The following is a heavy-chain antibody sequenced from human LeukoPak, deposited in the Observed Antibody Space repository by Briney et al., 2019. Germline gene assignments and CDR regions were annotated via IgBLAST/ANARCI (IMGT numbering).Heavy chain of an antibody. CDR3: AVDNRDF. J-gene: IGHJ4*02. D-gene: IGHD2/OR15-2a*01. CDR2: IYTSGNT. V-gene: IGHV4-4*07. CDR1: GASVGDYY. Sequence: SETLSLTCTVSGASVGDYYWSWIRRAAGKGLEWLGRIYTSGNTIYNPSPQSRVTISVDVSKNQFSLRLISMTAADTGIYYCAVDNRDFWGQGTLVTVSS.